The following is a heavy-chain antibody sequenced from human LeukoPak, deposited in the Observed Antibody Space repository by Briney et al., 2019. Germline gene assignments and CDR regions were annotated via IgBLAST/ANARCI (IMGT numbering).Heavy chain of an antibody. CDR3: ARLRGSGSYYNGYYFDY. CDR2: IYYSGST. J-gene: IGHJ4*02. Sequence: SETLSLTCAVSGYSISSSNWWGWIRQPPGKGLEWIGYIYYSGSTYYNPSLKSRVTMSVDTSKNQLSLKLSSVTAVDTAVYYCARLRGSGSYYNGYYFDYWGQGTLVTVSS. V-gene: IGHV4-28*01. CDR1: GYSISSSNW. D-gene: IGHD3-10*01.